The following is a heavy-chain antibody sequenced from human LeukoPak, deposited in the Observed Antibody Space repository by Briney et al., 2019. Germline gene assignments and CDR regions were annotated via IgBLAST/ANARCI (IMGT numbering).Heavy chain of an antibody. D-gene: IGHD6-13*01. CDR1: GFTFSSYW. V-gene: IGHV3-74*01. CDR2: INSDGSST. J-gene: IGHJ4*02. Sequence: PGGSLRLSCAASGFTFSSYWMHWVRQAPGKGLVWVSRINSDGSSTSYADSVKGRFTFSRDNAKNTLYLQMNSLRAEDTAVYYCATWSAAGSFDYWGQGTLVTVSS. CDR3: ATWSAAGSFDY.